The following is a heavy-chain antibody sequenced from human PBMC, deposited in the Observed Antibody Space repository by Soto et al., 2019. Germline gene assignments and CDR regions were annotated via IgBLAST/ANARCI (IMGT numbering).Heavy chain of an antibody. Sequence: PGGSLRLSCAASGFTFSSYGMHWVRQAPGKGLEWVAVIWYDGSNKYYADSVKGRFTISRDNSKNTLYLQMNSLRAEDTAVYYCAKSRGNAVAGNYYYYGMDVWGQGTTVTVSS. CDR2: IWYDGSNK. V-gene: IGHV3-33*06. CDR3: AKSRGNAVAGNYYYYGMDV. J-gene: IGHJ6*02. CDR1: GFTFSSYG. D-gene: IGHD6-19*01.